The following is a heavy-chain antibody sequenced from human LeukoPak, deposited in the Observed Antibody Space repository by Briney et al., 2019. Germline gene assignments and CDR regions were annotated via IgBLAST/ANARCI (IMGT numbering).Heavy chain of an antibody. Sequence: PGRSLRLSCAASGFTFSSYGMHWVRQAPGKGLEWVALIWHDGSNKYYADSVKGRFTISRDNSKNTLYLQMNSLRAEDTAVYHCARDRGYSYGHPFDYWGQGTLVTVSS. J-gene: IGHJ4*02. CDR1: GFTFSSYG. V-gene: IGHV3-33*01. CDR3: ARDRGYSYGHPFDY. CDR2: IWHDGSNK. D-gene: IGHD5-18*01.